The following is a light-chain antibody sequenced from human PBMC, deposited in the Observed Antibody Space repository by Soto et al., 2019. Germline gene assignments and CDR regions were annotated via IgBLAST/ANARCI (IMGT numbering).Light chain of an antibody. CDR2: WAS. CDR3: QQYYSTPYT. V-gene: IGKV4-1*01. CDR1: QSVLYSSNNNNY. J-gene: IGKJ2*01. Sequence: IVMTQSPDSLAVSLGERATINCKSSQSVLYSSNNNNYLAWYQQKPGQPPKLLIYWASTRESGVPDRFSGSGSGTDFTLTISSLQAEDVAVYYCQQYYSTPYTFGQGTKVDIK.